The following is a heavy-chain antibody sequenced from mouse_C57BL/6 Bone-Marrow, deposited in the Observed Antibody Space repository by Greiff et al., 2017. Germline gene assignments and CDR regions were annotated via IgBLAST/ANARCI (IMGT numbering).Heavy chain of an antibody. V-gene: IGHV1-50*01. Sequence: QVQLQQPGAELVKPGASVKLSCKASGYTFTSYWMQWVKQRPGQGLEWIGEIDPSDSYTNYNQKFKGKATLTVDTSSSTAYMQLSSLTSEDSAVYYCAREGYSKEAWFAYWGQGTLVTVSA. J-gene: IGHJ3*01. CDR2: IDPSDSYT. CDR1: GYTFTSYW. D-gene: IGHD2-5*01. CDR3: AREGYSKEAWFAY.